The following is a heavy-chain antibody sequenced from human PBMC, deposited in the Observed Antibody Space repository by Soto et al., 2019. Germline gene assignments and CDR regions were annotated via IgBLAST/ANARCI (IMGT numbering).Heavy chain of an antibody. Sequence: QLQLVQSGAEVKNPGASVKVSCKASGFTFSNYGITWVRQAPGQGLEWMGWITANNGNTHFAQNLQGRVTMTTDASTTTAYMELWGLRSDDTAVSYCASGYSYGSYWYFDLWGRGTLVTVSS. CDR2: ITANNGNT. D-gene: IGHD5-18*01. CDR1: GFTFSNYG. CDR3: ASGYSYGSYWYFDL. V-gene: IGHV1-18*04. J-gene: IGHJ2*01.